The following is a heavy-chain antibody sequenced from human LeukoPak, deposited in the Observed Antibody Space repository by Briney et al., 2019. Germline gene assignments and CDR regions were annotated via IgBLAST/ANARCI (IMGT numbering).Heavy chain of an antibody. CDR3: ARLPPGRPIDC. J-gene: IGHJ4*02. CDR1: GGSISSNSYY. V-gene: IGHV4-39*01. Sequence: SETLSLTCTVSGGSISSNSYYWVWIRQPPGKGLEWIGSIYFGGSTYYNPSLKSRVTISVYTSKNQFSQKLSSVTAADTAVDYCARLPPGRPIDCWGQGTLVTVSS. CDR2: IYFGGST.